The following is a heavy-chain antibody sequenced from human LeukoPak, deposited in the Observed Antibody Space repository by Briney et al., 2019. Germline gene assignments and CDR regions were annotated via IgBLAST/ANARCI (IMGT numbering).Heavy chain of an antibody. CDR1: GFTFSSYA. CDR2: ISYDGSNK. CDR3: ARAGGMVYFGY. D-gene: IGHD2-15*01. V-gene: IGHV3-30*04. Sequence: PGRSLRLSCAASGFTFSSYAMHWVRQAPGKGLEWVAVISYDGSNKYYADSVKGRFTISRDNSKNTLYLQMNSLRAEDTAVYYCARAGGMVYFGYWGQGTLVTVSS. J-gene: IGHJ4*02.